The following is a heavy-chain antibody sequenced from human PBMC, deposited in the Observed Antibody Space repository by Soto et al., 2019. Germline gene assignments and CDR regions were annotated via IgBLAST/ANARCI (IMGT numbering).Heavy chain of an antibody. Sequence: QVQLVQSGAEVKKPGASVNVSCKTSGYRFTNYGMHWVRQAPGQGLEWMGWINAGTGHTAFSQKLQGRVTINRDTSASTAYMELNNLKYEDTAVYYCERDAKVFGVITNPYAFWGQWPLGTVSS. CDR2: INAGTGHT. CDR1: GYRFTNYG. CDR3: ERDAKVFGVITNPYAF. V-gene: IGHV1-3*01. D-gene: IGHD3-3*01. J-gene: IGHJ1*01.